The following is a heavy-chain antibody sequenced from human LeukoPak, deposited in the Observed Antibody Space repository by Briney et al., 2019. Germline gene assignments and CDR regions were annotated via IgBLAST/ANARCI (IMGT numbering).Heavy chain of an antibody. CDR3: ARAVGWFGENLPDY. CDR2: INPNSGGT. Sequence: ASVKVSCKSSGYTFTGYYMHWVRQAPGQGFEWMGRINPNSGGTNYAQKFQGRVTMTRDTSISTAYMELSRLRSDDTAVYYCARAVGWFGENLPDYWGQGTLVTVS. V-gene: IGHV1-2*06. D-gene: IGHD3-10*01. J-gene: IGHJ4*02. CDR1: GYTFTGYY.